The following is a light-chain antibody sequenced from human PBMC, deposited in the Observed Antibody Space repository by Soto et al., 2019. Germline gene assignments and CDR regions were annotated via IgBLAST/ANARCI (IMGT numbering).Light chain of an antibody. CDR2: GNS. Sequence: QSVLTQPPSVSGAPVQRVTISCTGSSSNIGAGYDVHWYQQLPGTAPKLLIYGNSNRPSWVPDRFSGSKSGTSASLAITGLQAEDEADYYCQSYDSSLSGVVFGGGTKLTVL. CDR1: SSNIGAGYD. V-gene: IGLV1-40*01. J-gene: IGLJ2*01. CDR3: QSYDSSLSGVV.